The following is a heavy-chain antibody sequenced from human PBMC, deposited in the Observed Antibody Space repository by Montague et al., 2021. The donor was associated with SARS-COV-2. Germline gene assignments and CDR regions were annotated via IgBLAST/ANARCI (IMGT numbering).Heavy chain of an antibody. CDR3: ATYYDILTGYYIDAFDI. CDR2: IYYSGST. V-gene: IGHV4-39*01. Sequence: ETLSLTCTVSGGSISSSSYYWGWIRQPPGKGLEWIGSIYYSGSTYYNPSLKSRVTISVDTSKNQFSLKLSSVTAADTAVYYCATYYDILTGYYIDAFDIWGQGTMVTVSS. J-gene: IGHJ3*02. D-gene: IGHD3-9*01. CDR1: GGSISSSSYY.